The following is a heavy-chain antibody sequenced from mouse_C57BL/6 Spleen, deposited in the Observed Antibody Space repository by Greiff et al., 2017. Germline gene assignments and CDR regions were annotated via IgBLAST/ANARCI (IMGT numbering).Heavy chain of an antibody. V-gene: IGHV1-55*01. J-gene: IGHJ2*01. CDR1: GYTFTSYW. Sequence: QVQLQQPGAELVKPGASVKMSCKASGYTFTSYWITWVKQRPGQGLEWIGDIYPGSGSTNYNEKFKSKATLTVDTSSSTAYMQLSSLTSEDSAVYYCARCDYEVNYFDYWGQGTTLTVAS. CDR3: ARCDYEVNYFDY. D-gene: IGHD2-4*01. CDR2: IYPGSGST.